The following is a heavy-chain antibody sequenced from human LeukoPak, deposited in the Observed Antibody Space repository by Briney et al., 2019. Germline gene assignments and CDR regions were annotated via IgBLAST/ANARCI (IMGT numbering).Heavy chain of an antibody. CDR3: TTNGWYCLDH. CDR2: IHHRGGT. Sequence: SETLSLTCAVSGGSISSDNWWSWVRQPPGKRLEWIGEIHHRGGTNYNPSLQSRVTISVDKSNNHFSLRLTSVTAADTAVYYCTTNGWYCLDHWGQGALSPSP. CDR1: GGSISSDNW. J-gene: IGHJ1*01. V-gene: IGHV4-4*02. D-gene: IGHD6-19*01.